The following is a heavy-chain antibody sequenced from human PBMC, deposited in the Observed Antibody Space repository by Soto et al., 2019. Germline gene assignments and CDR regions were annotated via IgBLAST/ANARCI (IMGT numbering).Heavy chain of an antibody. J-gene: IGHJ6*02. CDR3: ARGDGGGSGSPASYCYSGLDV. CDR1: GFTFSSYA. D-gene: IGHD3-10*01. V-gene: IGHV3-23*01. Sequence: DVQLLESGGHLVQPGGSLRLSCAASGFTFSSYAMSWVRQAPGKGLEWVSSVSAGGDMTYYSDSVKGRFTISRDNSNNALFLQMNSMRIEETALYYCARGDGGGSGSPASYCYSGLDVWGQGTTVTVS. CDR2: VSAGGDMT.